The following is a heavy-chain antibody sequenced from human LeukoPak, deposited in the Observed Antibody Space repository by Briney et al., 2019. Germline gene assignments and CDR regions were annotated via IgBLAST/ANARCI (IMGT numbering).Heavy chain of an antibody. Sequence: GGSLRLSCAASGFTFSSYAMNWVRQAPGKGLEWVSGIGATGGTTFFADSVRGRFTISRDNSKNTLYLQMNSLRAEDTAIYYCAKASPYFDSSGTPGELGAFDIWGQGTMVTVSS. CDR1: GFTFSSYA. CDR2: IGATGGTT. J-gene: IGHJ3*02. CDR3: AKASPYFDSSGTPGELGAFDI. D-gene: IGHD3-22*01. V-gene: IGHV3-23*01.